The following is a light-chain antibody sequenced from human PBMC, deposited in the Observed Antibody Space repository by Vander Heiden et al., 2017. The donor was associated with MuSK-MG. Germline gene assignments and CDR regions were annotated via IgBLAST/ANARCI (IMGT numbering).Light chain of an antibody. J-gene: IGLJ1*01. V-gene: IGLV2-11*01. CDR2: DVS. CDR1: SSDGGGYNY. Sequence: QSALTQPRPVSGSPGPSVTISCTGTSSDGGGYNYVSWYQQHPGKAPKLMIYDVSKRPSGVPDRFSGSKSGNTASLTISGLQAEDEDDYYCCSYAGSYVFGTGTKVTVL. CDR3: CSYAGSYV.